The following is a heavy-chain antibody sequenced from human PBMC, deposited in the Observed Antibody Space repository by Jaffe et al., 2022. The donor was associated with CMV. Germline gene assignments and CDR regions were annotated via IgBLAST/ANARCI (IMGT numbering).Heavy chain of an antibody. CDR1: GYSFTSYW. CDR2: IYPGDSDT. CDR3: ARREDAYCGGDCYSRWFDP. V-gene: IGHV5-51*01. Sequence: EVQLVQSGAEVKKPGESLKISCKGSGYSFTSYWIGWVRQMPGKGLEWMGIIYPGDSDTRYSPSFQGQVTISADKSISTAYLQWSSLKASDTAMYYCARREDAYCGGDCYSRWFDPWGQGTLVTVSS. D-gene: IGHD2-21*02. J-gene: IGHJ5*02.